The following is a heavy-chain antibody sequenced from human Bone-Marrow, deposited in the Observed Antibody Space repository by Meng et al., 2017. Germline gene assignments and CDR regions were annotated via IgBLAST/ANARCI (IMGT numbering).Heavy chain of an antibody. CDR3: AKRVTAPDY. V-gene: IGHV3-23*01. CDR2: ISGSGGST. CDR1: GFTFSSYW. Sequence: GESLKISCAASGFTFSSYWMSWVRQAPGKGLEWVSAISGSGGSTYYADSVKGRFTISRDNSKNTLYLQMNSLRAEDTAVYYCAKRVTAPDYWGQGTLVTVSS. D-gene: IGHD2-21*02. J-gene: IGHJ4*02.